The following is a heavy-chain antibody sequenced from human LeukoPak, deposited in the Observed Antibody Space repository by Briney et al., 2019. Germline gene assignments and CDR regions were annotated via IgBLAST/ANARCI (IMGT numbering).Heavy chain of an antibody. Sequence: AGGSLRLSCAASGFTFSSYAMSWIRQPPGKGLEWIGSIYYSGSTYYNPSLKSRVTISVDTSKNQFSLKLSSVTAADTAVYYCARHSASANDFWSGYYQERAKGFDYWGQGTLVTVSS. J-gene: IGHJ4*02. CDR1: GFTFSSYA. CDR3: ARHSASANDFWSGYYQERAKGFDY. D-gene: IGHD3-3*01. CDR2: IYYSGST. V-gene: IGHV4-39*01.